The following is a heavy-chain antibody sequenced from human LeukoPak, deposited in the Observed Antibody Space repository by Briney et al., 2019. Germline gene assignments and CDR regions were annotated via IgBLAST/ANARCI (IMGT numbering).Heavy chain of an antibody. Sequence: ASVKVSCKASGYTFTSYGISWVRQAPGQGLEWMGWISAYNGNTNYAQKFQGRVTITADESTSTAYMELSSLRSEDTAVYYCARGVYRDFTITMIVAACDIWGHGTMVTVS. CDR1: GYTFTSYG. D-gene: IGHD3-22*01. J-gene: IGHJ3*02. V-gene: IGHV1-18*01. CDR2: ISAYNGNT. CDR3: ARGVYRDFTITMIVAACDI.